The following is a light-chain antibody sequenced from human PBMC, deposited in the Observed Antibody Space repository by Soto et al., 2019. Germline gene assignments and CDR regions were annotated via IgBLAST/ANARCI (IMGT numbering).Light chain of an antibody. J-gene: IGKJ2*01. CDR2: DAS. V-gene: IGKV1-5*01. Sequence: DIQMTQSPSTLSASVGDRVTITCRASQSISSWWSWYQQKPGKAPKLLIYDASRLESGVPSRFSGSGSGTEFTLTISSLQPDDFATYYCQQYNSYLYTFGQGTKLEIK. CDR1: QSISSW. CDR3: QQYNSYLYT.